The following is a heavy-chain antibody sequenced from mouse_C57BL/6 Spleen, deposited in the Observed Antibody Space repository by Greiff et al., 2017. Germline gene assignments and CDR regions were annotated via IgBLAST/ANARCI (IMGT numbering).Heavy chain of an antibody. CDR2: IHPNSGST. CDR3: ARLGQKDFDY. D-gene: IGHD3-3*01. CDR1: GYTFTSYW. V-gene: IGHV1-64*01. Sequence: VQLQQPGAELVKPGASVTLSCKASGYTFTSYWMHWVKQRPGQGLEWIGMIHPNSGSTNYNEKFKSKATLTVDKSSSTAYMQLSSLTSEDSAVYYCARLGQKDFDYWGQGTTLTVSS. J-gene: IGHJ2*01.